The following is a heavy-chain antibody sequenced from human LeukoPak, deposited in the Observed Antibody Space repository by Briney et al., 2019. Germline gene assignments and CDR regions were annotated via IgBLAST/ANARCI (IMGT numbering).Heavy chain of an antibody. D-gene: IGHD7-27*01. J-gene: IGHJ6*03. Sequence: GGSLRLSCAASGFTFSSYAMHWVRQAPGKGLEWVAVISYDGSNKYYADSVKGRFTISRDNSKNTLYLQMNSLRAEDTAVYYCAREDEAWVYMDVWGKGTTVTVSS. CDR1: GFTFSSYA. CDR3: AREDEAWVYMDV. CDR2: ISYDGSNK. V-gene: IGHV3-30-3*01.